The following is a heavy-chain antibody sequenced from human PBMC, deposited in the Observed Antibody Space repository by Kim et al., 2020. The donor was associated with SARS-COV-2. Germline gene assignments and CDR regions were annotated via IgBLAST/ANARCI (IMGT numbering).Heavy chain of an antibody. Sequence: STGYADSVRGRFTISRDNANTPLYLQMNSLRLEDTAVYYCARGYGSGTNYWGQGTLVTVST. CDR3: ARGYGSGTNY. J-gene: IGHJ4*02. V-gene: IGHV3-74*01. D-gene: IGHD3-10*01. CDR2: ST.